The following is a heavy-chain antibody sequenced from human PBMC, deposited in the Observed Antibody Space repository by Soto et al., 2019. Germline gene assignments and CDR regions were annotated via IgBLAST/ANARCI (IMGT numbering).Heavy chain of an antibody. CDR3: ARYYGGYSDY. V-gene: IGHV4-59*08. D-gene: IGHD3-10*01. CDR2: IYYNGST. J-gene: IGHJ4*02. Sequence: QVQLQESGPGLVKPSETLSLTCTVSGGSISSYYWSWIRQPPGKGLEWIGYIYYNGSTNYNPSLRSTVTITVDTSKNQFPLKLSSVAAADTAVYYFARYYGGYSDYWGQGTLVTVSS. CDR1: GGSISSYY.